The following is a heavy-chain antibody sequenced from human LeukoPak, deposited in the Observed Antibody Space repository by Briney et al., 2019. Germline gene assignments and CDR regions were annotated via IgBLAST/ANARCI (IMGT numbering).Heavy chain of an antibody. CDR1: GYTFTSYD. CDR3: ARGYCSGGSCYQYYFDY. CDR2: RNTNSGNT. J-gene: IGHJ4*02. D-gene: IGHD2-15*01. Sequence: ASVTVSCKASGYTFTSYDINWVRQAPGQGLEGMGWRNTNSGNTDYAQKFQGRVTITRTTSISTPYMELSSLRSEDTAVYYCARGYCSGGSCYQYYFDYWGQGTLVTVSS. V-gene: IGHV1-8*01.